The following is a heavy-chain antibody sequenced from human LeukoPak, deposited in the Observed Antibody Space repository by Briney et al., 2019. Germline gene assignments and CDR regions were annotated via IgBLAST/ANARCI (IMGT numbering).Heavy chain of an antibody. D-gene: IGHD2-2*01. V-gene: IGHV3-30*04. J-gene: IGHJ4*02. Sequence: GGSLRLSCAASGFTFSSYAMHWVRQAPGKGLEWVAVISYDGSNKYYADSVKGRFTISRDNSKNTLYLQMNSLRAEDTAVYYCAKDSLYCSSTSCPRQVWGQGTLVTVSS. CDR2: ISYDGSNK. CDR3: AKDSLYCSSTSCPRQV. CDR1: GFTFSSYA.